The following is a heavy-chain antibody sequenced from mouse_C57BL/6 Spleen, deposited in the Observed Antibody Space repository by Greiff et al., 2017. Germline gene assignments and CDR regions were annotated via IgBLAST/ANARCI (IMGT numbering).Heavy chain of an antibody. CDR1: GFTFSDYY. D-gene: IGHD2-3*01. V-gene: IGHV5-16*01. CDR3: ARLYDGYPHWYFDV. Sequence: EVQLVESEGGLVQPGSSMKLSCTASGFTFSDYYMAWVRQVPEKGLEWVANINYDGSSTYYLDSLKSRFIISRDNAKNILYLQMSSLKSEDTATYYCARLYDGYPHWYFDVWGTGTTVTVSS. CDR2: INYDGSST. J-gene: IGHJ1*03.